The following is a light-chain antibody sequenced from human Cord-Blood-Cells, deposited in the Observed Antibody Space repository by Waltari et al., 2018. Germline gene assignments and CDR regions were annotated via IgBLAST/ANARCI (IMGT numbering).Light chain of an antibody. CDR1: ISDVGGYNY. CDR3: CSYAGSFYV. V-gene: IGLV2-11*01. Sequence: QSALTQPRSVSGSPGQSVTISCTGTISDVGGYNYVSWYQQHPGKAPKLMIYDVSKRPSRVPGRCAGSKSGNTASRTISGLQAEDDADYCCCSYAGSFYVFGTGTKVTVL. CDR2: DVS. J-gene: IGLJ1*01.